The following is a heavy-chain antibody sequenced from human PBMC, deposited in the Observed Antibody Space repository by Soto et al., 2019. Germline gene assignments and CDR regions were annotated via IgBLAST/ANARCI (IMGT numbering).Heavy chain of an antibody. V-gene: IGHV4-59*08. J-gene: IGHJ6*03. CDR3: ARLRNPYFMDV. Sequence: QVQLHESGPGLVKPSETLSLTCSVSGGSISGLYWTWVRQPPGRGLEWIGWIYYSGTTTYNPSLMSRVTISVDTSKNQFSLKLSSVTAADTAIYCARLRNPYFMDVWGKGTTVTVSS. CDR2: IYYSGTT. CDR1: GGSISGLY.